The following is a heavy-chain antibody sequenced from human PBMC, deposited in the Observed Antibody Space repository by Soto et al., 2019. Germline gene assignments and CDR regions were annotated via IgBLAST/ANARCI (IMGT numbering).Heavy chain of an antibody. V-gene: IGHV1-18*04. CDR1: GYSFNSYG. Sequence: GTSAKVSCKASGYSFNSYGISWVRQDIGQGLEWMGWISAYNGNTNYAQKLQGRVTMTTDTSTSTAYMELRSLRSDDTAVYYCARRNPVDTAMVVDYWGQGTLVTVSS. J-gene: IGHJ4*02. D-gene: IGHD5-18*01. CDR2: ISAYNGNT. CDR3: ARRNPVDTAMVVDY.